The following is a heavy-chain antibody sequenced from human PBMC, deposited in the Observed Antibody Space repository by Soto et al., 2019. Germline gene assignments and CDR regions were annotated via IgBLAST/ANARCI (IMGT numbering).Heavy chain of an antibody. D-gene: IGHD3-22*01. V-gene: IGHV3-23*01. CDR2: ISGSGGST. CDR3: AKDSDSSGYYCGADY. Sequence: EVQLFESGGGLVQPGGSLRLSCAASGFTFSSYAMSWVRKAPGQGLEWVSAISGSGGSTYYADSVKGRFTISRANSKNTLYLQMNRLRAEDTAVYYCAKDSDSSGYYCGADYWGQGTLVTVSS. J-gene: IGHJ4*02. CDR1: GFTFSSYA.